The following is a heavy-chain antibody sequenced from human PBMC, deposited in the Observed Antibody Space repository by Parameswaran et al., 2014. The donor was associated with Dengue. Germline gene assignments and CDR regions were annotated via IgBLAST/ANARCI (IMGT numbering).Heavy chain of an antibody. CDR2: IYPGDSDT. J-gene: IGHJ4*02. V-gene: IGHV5-51*01. D-gene: IGHD2-15*01. Sequence: VRQMPGKGLEWMGIIYPGDSDTRYSPSFQGQVTISADKSISTAYLQWSSLKASDTAMYYCVRDAKEYCSGGSCPFDYWGQGTLVTVSS. CDR3: VRDAKEYCSGGSCPFDY.